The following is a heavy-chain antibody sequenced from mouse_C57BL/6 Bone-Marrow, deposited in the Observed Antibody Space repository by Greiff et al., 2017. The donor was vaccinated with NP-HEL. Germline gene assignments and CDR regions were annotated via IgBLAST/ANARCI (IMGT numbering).Heavy chain of an antibody. CDR3: ARFGSHHYGSSYYFDY. D-gene: IGHD1-1*01. J-gene: IGHJ2*01. Sequence: EVKLMESGGGLVQPGGSLSLSCAASGFTFTDYYMSWVRQPPGKALEWLGFIRNKANGYTTEYSASVKGRFTISRDNSQSILYLQMNALRAEDSATYYCARFGSHHYGSSYYFDYWGQGTTLTVSS. CDR1: GFTFTDYY. CDR2: IRNKANGYTT. V-gene: IGHV7-3*01.